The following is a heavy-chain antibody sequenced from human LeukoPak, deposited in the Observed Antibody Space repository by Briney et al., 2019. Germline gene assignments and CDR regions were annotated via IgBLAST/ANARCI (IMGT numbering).Heavy chain of an antibody. J-gene: IGHJ4*02. CDR1: GFRFSDFW. Sequence: PGGSLRLSRTASGFRFSDFWMHWVRQAPGKGLEWVSRIRGDWHDTTYADSVKGRFTISRDNAQNTLYLQMNSLRVEDTAEYYCASDRVLGSGSLDNWGQGTLVTVSS. V-gene: IGHV3-74*01. CDR3: ASDRVLGSGSLDN. D-gene: IGHD3-10*01. CDR2: IRGDWHDT.